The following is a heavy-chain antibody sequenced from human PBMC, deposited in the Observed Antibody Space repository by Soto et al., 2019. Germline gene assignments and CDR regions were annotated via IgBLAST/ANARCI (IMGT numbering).Heavy chain of an antibody. CDR2: INRGGGP. J-gene: IGHJ4*02. D-gene: IGHD5-18*01. CDR3: ARADGPLPVTLLGF. CDR1: GFTFNNYS. V-gene: IGHV3-23*01. Sequence: EVRLLESGGGLVQPGGSLTLSCATSGFTFNNYSMSWVRQAPGKGLEWVSSINRGGGPYYADSVKVRFTISRDNPKNILYLRMNSRRADDTAVYFCARADGPLPVTLLGFWGQVTLFTVSS.